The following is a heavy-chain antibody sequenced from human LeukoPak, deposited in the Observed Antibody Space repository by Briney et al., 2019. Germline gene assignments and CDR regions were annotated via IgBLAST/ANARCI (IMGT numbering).Heavy chain of an antibody. CDR1: GGSISSGSYY. CDR3: ARGLGFDY. V-gene: IGHV4-61*02. CDR2: IYTSGST. Sequence: PSQTLSPTCTVSGGSISSGSYYWSWIRQPAGKGLEWIGRIYTSGSTNYNPSLKSRVTISVDTSKNQFSLKLSSVTAADTAVYYCARGLGFDYWGQGTLVTVSS. J-gene: IGHJ4*02.